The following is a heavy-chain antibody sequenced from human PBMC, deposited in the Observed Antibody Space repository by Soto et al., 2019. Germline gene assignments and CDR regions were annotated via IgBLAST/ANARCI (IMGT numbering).Heavy chain of an antibody. CDR3: LRGNSGYGNFDY. CDR2: IKGDGSET. D-gene: IGHD5-12*01. CDR1: GFTFSSYW. Sequence: GGSLRLSCAASGFTFSSYWMHWVRQAPGKVLVWVSRIKGDGSETNYADSVKGRFTISRDNAKNTLYLQLNSLRAEDTAVYYCLRGNSGYGNFDYWGQGTRVTVSS. J-gene: IGHJ4*02. V-gene: IGHV3-74*01.